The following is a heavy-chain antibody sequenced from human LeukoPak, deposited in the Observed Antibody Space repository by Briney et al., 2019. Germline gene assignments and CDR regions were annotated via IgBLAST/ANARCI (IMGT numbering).Heavy chain of an antibody. J-gene: IGHJ5*02. CDR3: AVTIPAGNWFDP. D-gene: IGHD2-2*01. CDR2: ISSSSSYI. Sequence: GGSLRLSCAASGFTFSSYSMTWVRQAPGKGLEWVSSISSSSSYIYYADSVKGRFTISRDNAKNSLYLQMNSLRAEDTAVYYCAVTIPAGNWFDPWGQGTLVTVSS. V-gene: IGHV3-21*01. CDR1: GFTFSSYS.